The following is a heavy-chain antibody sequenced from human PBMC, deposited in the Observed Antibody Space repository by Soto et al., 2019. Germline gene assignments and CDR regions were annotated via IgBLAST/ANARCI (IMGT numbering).Heavy chain of an antibody. CDR3: ARSYTATTEANWFDP. D-gene: IGHD4-4*01. Sequence: QVQLQESGPGLVKTSQTLSLTCTVSGGSISSGAFYWTWIRQYPGRGLEWIGYIHYSGSTYFNPSFKSRVSRSVDTSTNQFSLKVTSVTAADTAVYYCARSYTATTEANWFDPWGQGTLVTVSS. CDR1: GGSISSGAFY. J-gene: IGHJ5*02. CDR2: IHYSGST. V-gene: IGHV4-31*03.